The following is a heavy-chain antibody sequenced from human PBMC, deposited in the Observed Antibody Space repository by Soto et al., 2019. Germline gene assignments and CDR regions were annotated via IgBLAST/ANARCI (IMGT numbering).Heavy chain of an antibody. CDR2: ISGSGGST. Sequence: GGSLRLSCAASGFTFSSYAMSWVRQAPGKGLEWVSAISGSGGSTYYADSVKGRFTISRDNSKNTLYLQMNSLRAEDTAVYYCVKRYSNYVKEYYFDYWGQGTLVTVSS. D-gene: IGHD4-4*01. CDR1: GFTFSSYA. V-gene: IGHV3-23*01. CDR3: VKRYSNYVKEYYFDY. J-gene: IGHJ4*02.